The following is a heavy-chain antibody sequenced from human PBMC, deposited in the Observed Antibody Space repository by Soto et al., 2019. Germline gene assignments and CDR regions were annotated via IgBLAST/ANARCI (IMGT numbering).Heavy chain of an antibody. Sequence: ASVKGSCKASGYTFTSYGISWVRQAPVQGLEWMGWSSAYNGNTNYAQKLQGRVTMTTDTSTSTAYMELRSLRSDDTAVYYCARDPRLEGLLFAELDWCMDVWGQGTTVTVSS. CDR1: GYTFTSYG. D-gene: IGHD3-10*01. CDR2: SSAYNGNT. CDR3: ARDPRLEGLLFAELDWCMDV. J-gene: IGHJ6*02. V-gene: IGHV1-18*04.